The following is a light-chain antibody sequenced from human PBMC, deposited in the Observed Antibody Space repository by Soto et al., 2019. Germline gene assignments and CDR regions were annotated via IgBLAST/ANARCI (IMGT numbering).Light chain of an antibody. V-gene: IGKV1-9*01. CDR3: QQLHDYPIT. CDR1: QGIDSS. CDR2: AAS. Sequence: DIQLTQSPSFLPASLGDRVTITCRASQGIDSSFAWYQQKPGKAPKLLIYAASSLQSGVPSRFSGSGSGTDFTLTISSLQPEDFATYYCQQLHDYPITFGQGTKVDIK. J-gene: IGKJ1*01.